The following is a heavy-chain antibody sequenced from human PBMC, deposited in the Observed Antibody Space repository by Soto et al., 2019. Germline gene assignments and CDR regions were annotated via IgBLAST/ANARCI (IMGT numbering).Heavy chain of an antibody. CDR1: GYSFTSYW. CDR3: ARQYCSGGSCYSGTYYCYYGMHX. Sequence: GESLKSSCKGSGYSFTSYWISWVRQMPGKGLELMVMIDPSDSYTNYSPSFQGHVTIAADKYIITAYLQWSSLKASDTAMYYCARQYCSGGSCYSGTYYCYYGMHXWGQATTVPVS. V-gene: IGHV5-10-1*01. J-gene: IGHJ6*02. CDR2: IDPSDSYT. D-gene: IGHD2-15*01.